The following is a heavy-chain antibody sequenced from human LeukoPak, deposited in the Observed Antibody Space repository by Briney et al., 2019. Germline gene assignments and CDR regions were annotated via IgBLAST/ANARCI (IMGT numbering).Heavy chain of an antibody. V-gene: IGHV3-23*01. Sequence: PGGSLRLSCAASGFTFSSYAMSWVRQAPGKGLEWVSAISGSGGSTYYADSVKGRFTISRDTSKNTLYLQMNSLRAEDTAVYYCAKVDGYYTTGFLDYWGQGTLVTVSS. CDR2: ISGSGGST. CDR3: AKVDGYYTTGFLDY. CDR1: GFTFSSYA. D-gene: IGHD1-1*01. J-gene: IGHJ4*02.